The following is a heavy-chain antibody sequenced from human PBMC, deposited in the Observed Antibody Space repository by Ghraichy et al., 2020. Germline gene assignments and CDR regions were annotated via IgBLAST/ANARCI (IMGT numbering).Heavy chain of an antibody. J-gene: IGHJ6*02. V-gene: IGHV1-46*03. CDR2: INPSGGST. D-gene: IGHD6-13*01. CDR1: GYTFTSYY. Sequence: ASVKVSCKASGYTFTSYYMHWVRHAPGQGLEWMGIINPSGGSTSYAQKFQGRVTMTRDTSTSTVYMELSSLRSDDTAVYYCARIRSSIWSYYYNGMDVWGQGTTVTVSS. CDR3: ARIRSSIWSYYYNGMDV.